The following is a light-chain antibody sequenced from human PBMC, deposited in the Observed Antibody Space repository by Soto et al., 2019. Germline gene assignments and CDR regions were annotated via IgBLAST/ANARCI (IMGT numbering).Light chain of an antibody. Sequence: QSVLTQPPSVSGAPGQRVTISCTGSNSNIGADYGVHWYQQFPGTAPKLLISNYTNRPSGVPDRFSGSRSGSSASLAITGLPSEDEADYYCQSFDSSLTGPILGVGTKLTVL. CDR2: NYT. J-gene: IGLJ2*01. V-gene: IGLV1-40*01. CDR3: QSFDSSLTGPI. CDR1: NSNIGADYG.